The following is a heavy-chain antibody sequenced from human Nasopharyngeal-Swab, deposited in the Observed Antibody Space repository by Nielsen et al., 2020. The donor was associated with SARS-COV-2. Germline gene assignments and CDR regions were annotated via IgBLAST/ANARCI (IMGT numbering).Heavy chain of an antibody. D-gene: IGHD3-16*01. CDR1: GYTLTELS. Sequence: ASVKVSCKVSGYTLTELSMHWVRQAPGKGLEWMGGFDPEDGETIYAQKFQGRVTMTEDTSTDTAYMELSSLRSEDTAVYYCARDSNIRLGELLSKPYYYGMDVWGQGTTVTVSS. J-gene: IGHJ6*02. V-gene: IGHV1-24*01. CDR3: ARDSNIRLGELLSKPYYYGMDV. CDR2: FDPEDGET.